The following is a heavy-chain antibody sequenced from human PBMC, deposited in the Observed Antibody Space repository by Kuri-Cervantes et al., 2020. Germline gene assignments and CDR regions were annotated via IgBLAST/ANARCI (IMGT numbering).Heavy chain of an antibody. CDR3: ARGNRNTKDAFDI. CDR1: GFTFSSYW. V-gene: IGHV3-7*01. CDR2: IKQDGSAR. J-gene: IGHJ3*02. D-gene: IGHD1-14*01. Sequence: GGSLRLSCAASGFTFSSYWMNWVRQAPGKGPEWVAIIKQDGSARYYADSVKGRFTISRDNVKNSLYLQVSSPSAEDTAVYHCARGNRNTKDAFDIWGQGTVVTVSS.